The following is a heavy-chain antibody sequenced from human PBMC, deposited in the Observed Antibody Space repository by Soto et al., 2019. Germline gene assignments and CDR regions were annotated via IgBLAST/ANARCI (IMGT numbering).Heavy chain of an antibody. CDR1: GFTFSSYG. V-gene: IGHV3-33*01. J-gene: IGHJ4*02. Sequence: QVQLVESGGGVVQPGRSLRLSCAASGFTFSSYGMHWVRQAPGKGLEWVAVIWYDGSNKYYADSVKDRFTISRDNSKNTLYLQMNSRRAEDTAVYYCASERIVVVAAMCYFDYWGQGTLVTVCS. CDR3: ASERIVVVAAMCYFDY. CDR2: IWYDGSNK. D-gene: IGHD2-21*02.